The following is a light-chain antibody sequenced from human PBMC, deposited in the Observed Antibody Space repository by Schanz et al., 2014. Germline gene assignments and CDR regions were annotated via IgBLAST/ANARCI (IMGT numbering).Light chain of an antibody. CDR1: QSVTSNY. J-gene: IGKJ2*01. V-gene: IGKV3-11*01. CDR2: GAS. CDR3: QQRGNWPPDT. Sequence: EIVLTQSPGTLSLSPGGRATLSCRASQSVTSNYFAWYQQKPGQAPRLLIYGASTRATGIPARFSGRGSGTDFTLTISSLEPEDFAVYYCQQRGNWPPDTFGPGTKLEIK.